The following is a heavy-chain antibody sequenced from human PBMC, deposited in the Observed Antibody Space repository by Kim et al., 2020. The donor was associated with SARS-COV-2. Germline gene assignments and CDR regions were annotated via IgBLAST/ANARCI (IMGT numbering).Heavy chain of an antibody. D-gene: IGHD3-9*01. Sequence: GGSLRLSCAASGFTFSTYAMNWVRQAPGKGLEWVSSISGFDGGTYYADSVKGRFTISRDNSMSTLYLEMNSLRAEDTAVYYCARKTTGYHPLEYWGQGTLVTVSS. V-gene: IGHV3-23*01. J-gene: IGHJ4*02. CDR3: ARKTTGYHPLEY. CDR1: GFTFSTYA. CDR2: ISGFDGGT.